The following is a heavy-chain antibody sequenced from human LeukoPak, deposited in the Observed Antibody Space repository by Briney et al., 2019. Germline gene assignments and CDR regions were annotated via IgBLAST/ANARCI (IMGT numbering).Heavy chain of an antibody. CDR2: INSDGRST. Sequence: GGPQRLCCAASGFTSSNYWMHWVHQAPGKGLVWVSRINSDGRSTSYADSVKGRFTISRDTAKNTLYLQMNSLRAEDTAVYYCASPRGERLWEFDGWGQGTLVTVSS. J-gene: IGHJ4*02. CDR3: ASPRGERLWEFDG. V-gene: IGHV3-74*01. CDR1: GFTSSNYW. D-gene: IGHD5-18*01.